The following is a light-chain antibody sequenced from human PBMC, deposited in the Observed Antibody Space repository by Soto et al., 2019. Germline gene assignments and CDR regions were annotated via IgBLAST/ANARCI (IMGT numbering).Light chain of an antibody. V-gene: IGLV2-14*01. Sequence: QSVLTQPASVSGSPGQSITMSCTGTSSDVGGYDYVSWYQQHPGEVPKLIIFEVSSRPAWISNRFSASKSGNTASLTISGLQAEDEADYYCAAWDDRLSDLLFGGGTKVTVL. CDR2: EVS. J-gene: IGLJ2*01. CDR3: AAWDDRLSDLL. CDR1: SSDVGGYDY.